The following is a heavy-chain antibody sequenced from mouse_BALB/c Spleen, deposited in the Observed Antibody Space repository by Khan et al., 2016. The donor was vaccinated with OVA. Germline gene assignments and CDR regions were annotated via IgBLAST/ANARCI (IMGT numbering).Heavy chain of an antibody. CDR1: GYSITSDYA. CDR2: ISYSGNT. V-gene: IGHV3-2*02. D-gene: IGHD4-1*01. CDR3: ARMSGGDFDF. Sequence: EVELMESGPGLVKPSQSLSLTCTVTGYSITSDYAWSWIQQFPGNKLEWMGYISYSGNTKYNPSLKSRISVTRDTSKNQFFLQLNSVTTEDTATYYCARMSGGDFDFWGQGTTLTVSS. J-gene: IGHJ2*01.